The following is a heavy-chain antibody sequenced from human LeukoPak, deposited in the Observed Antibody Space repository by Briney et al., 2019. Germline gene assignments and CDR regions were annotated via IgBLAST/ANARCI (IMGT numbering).Heavy chain of an antibody. D-gene: IGHD4-23*01. V-gene: IGHV3-23*01. CDR2: ISGSGGST. CDR3: ARGKEPYGGNAAGGYYYYMDV. J-gene: IGHJ6*03. CDR1: GFTFSSYA. Sequence: GGSLRLSCAASGFTFSSYAMSWVRQAPGKGLEWVSAISGSGGSTYYADSVKGRFTISRDNSKNTLYLQMNSLRAEDTALYHCARGKEPYGGNAAGGYYYYMDVWGKGTTVTVSS.